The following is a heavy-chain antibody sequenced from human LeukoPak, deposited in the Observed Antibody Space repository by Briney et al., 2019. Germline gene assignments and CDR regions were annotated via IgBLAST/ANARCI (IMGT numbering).Heavy chain of an antibody. V-gene: IGHV4-59*01. D-gene: IGHD1-14*01. CDR3: ARGSNNHY. Sequence: PSETLSLTCTVSGGSISSYYWSWIRQPPGKGLEWIGYIYYSGTTNYNPSLKSRVTISVDTSKNQFSLKLSSVTAADTAVYYCARGSNNHYWGQGTLVTVSS. J-gene: IGHJ4*02. CDR2: IYYSGTT. CDR1: GGSISSYY.